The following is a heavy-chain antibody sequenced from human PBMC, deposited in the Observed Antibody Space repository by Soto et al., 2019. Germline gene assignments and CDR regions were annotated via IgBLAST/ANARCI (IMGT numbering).Heavy chain of an antibody. D-gene: IGHD6-19*01. J-gene: IGHJ3*02. V-gene: IGHV4-30-4*01. CDR1: GGSFTGDDYY. Sequence: SETLSLTCTVSGGSFTGDDYYWNWIRQPPGKGLEWIGYMSYSGSPYYHPSLKSRVTISVDTSKNQFSLKLTSVTAADTAVYYCARVRQWPEDAFDIWGQGTLVTVSS. CDR2: MSYSGSP. CDR3: ARVRQWPEDAFDI.